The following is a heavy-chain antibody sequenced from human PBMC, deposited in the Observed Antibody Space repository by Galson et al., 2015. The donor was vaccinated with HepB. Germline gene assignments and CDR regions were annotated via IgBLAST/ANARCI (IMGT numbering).Heavy chain of an antibody. J-gene: IGHJ2*01. CDR2: IYYGGRT. V-gene: IGHV4-39*01. Sequence: ETLSLTCAVSGVSISSSLYYWGWIRQSPKKGLEWIGSIYYGGRTYFSPSLQSRVAMSVDTSKNQLSPTLSSVTAADTAGYYCARHKSSDWYGFTYWYFDLWGRGTLVTVSS. CDR3: ARHKSSDWYGFTYWYFDL. D-gene: IGHD6-19*01. CDR1: GVSISSSLYY.